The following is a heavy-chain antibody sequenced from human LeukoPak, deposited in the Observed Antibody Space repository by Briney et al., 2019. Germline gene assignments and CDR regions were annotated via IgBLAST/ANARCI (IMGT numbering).Heavy chain of an antibody. CDR2: ISSSSSYI. D-gene: IGHD2-15*01. CDR3: ARALKPRGGSYYDY. J-gene: IGHJ4*02. V-gene: IGHV3-21*01. Sequence: PGGSLRLSCAASGFTFSSYSMNWVRQAPGKGLEWVSSISSSSSYIYYADSVKGRFTISRDNAKNSLYLQMNSLRAEDTAVYYCARALKPRGGSYYDYWGQGTLVTVSS. CDR1: GFTFSSYS.